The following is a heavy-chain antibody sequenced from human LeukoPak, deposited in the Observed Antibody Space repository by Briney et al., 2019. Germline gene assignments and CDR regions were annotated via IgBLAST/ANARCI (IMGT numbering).Heavy chain of an antibody. CDR3: AKDRDSIAVAGTIFDY. J-gene: IGHJ4*02. CDR2: ISWNSGSI. D-gene: IGHD6-19*01. CDR1: GFTFDDYA. Sequence: GRSLRLSCAASGFTFDDYATHWARQAPGKGLEWVSGISWNSGSIGYADSVKGRFTISRDNAKNSLYLQMNSLRAEDTALYYCAKDRDSIAVAGTIFDYWGQGTLVTVSS. V-gene: IGHV3-9*01.